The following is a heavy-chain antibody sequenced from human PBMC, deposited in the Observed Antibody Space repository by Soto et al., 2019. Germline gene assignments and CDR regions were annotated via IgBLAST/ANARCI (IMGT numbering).Heavy chain of an antibody. CDR3: AKGDYGDLGY. D-gene: IGHD4-17*01. CDR2: ISYDGSNK. J-gene: IGHJ4*02. Sequence: VQLVESGGGVVQPGRSLRLSCAASGFTFSSYGMHWVRQAPGKGLEWVAVISYDGSNKYYADSVKGRFTISRDNSKNTLYLQMNSLRAEDTAVYYCAKGDYGDLGYWGQGTLVTVSS. V-gene: IGHV3-30*18. CDR1: GFTFSSYG.